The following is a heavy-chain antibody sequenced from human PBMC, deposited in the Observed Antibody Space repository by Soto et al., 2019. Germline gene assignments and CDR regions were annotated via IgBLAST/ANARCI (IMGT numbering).Heavy chain of an antibody. D-gene: IGHD3-10*01. J-gene: IGHJ4*02. V-gene: IGHV1-69*01. Sequence: QVQLVQSGAEVKTPGSSVKVSCKASGGIFSTYAISWLRQAPGQGLEWMGGIIPLFGTPNYAQRFQGRVTITADEATRTAYMEVSRLRSEHTAVYYWARDRDDYGSVNYYDRLGFWCQGTLVTVSS. CDR3: ARDRDDYGSVNYYDRLGF. CDR1: GGIFSTYA. CDR2: IIPLFGTP.